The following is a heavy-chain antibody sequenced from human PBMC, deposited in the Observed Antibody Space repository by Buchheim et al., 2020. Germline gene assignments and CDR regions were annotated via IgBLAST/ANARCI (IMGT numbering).Heavy chain of an antibody. J-gene: IGHJ5*02. Sequence: EVQLVESGGGLVQPGGSLRLSCAASGFTFSSYEMNWVRQAPGKGLEWVSYISSSGSTIYYADSVKGRFTISSDNAKNSLYLPMNSLRAEDTAVYYCARSPGIALAYNWFDPWGQGTL. CDR2: ISSSGSTI. CDR3: ARSPGIALAYNWFDP. CDR1: GFTFSSYE. D-gene: IGHD6-13*01. V-gene: IGHV3-48*03.